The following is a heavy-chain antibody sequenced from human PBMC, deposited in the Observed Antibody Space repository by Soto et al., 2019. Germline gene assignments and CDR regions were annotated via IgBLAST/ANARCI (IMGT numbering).Heavy chain of an antibody. CDR2: IYYSGST. J-gene: IGHJ4*02. V-gene: IGHV4-31*03. CDR3: ARAASGSYFDY. CDR1: GGSISSGGYY. D-gene: IGHD3-10*01. Sequence: QVQLQESGPGLVKPSQTLSLTCTVSGGSISSGGYYWSWIRQHPGKGLEWIGYIYYSGSTYYNPSLKSXXTXSXXTSKNQFSLRLSSVTAADTAVYFCARAASGSYFDYWGQGTLVTVSS.